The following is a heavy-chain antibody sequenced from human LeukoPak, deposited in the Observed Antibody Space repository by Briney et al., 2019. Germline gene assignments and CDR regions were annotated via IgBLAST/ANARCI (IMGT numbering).Heavy chain of an antibody. J-gene: IGHJ4*02. Sequence: ASVKVSCKASGYTFTNYYIHWVRQAPGQGLEWMGIINPSGGTTNYAQRFQGRVTMTRETSTSTVYMELSSLRSEDTALYYYARVNYHDSSGYFSSPSFDYWGQGTLVTVSS. D-gene: IGHD3-22*01. V-gene: IGHV1-46*01. CDR1: GYTFTNYY. CDR2: INPSGGTT. CDR3: ARVNYHDSSGYFSSPSFDY.